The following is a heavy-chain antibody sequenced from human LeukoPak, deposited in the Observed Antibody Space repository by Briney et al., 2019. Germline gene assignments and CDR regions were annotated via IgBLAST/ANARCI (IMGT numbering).Heavy chain of an antibody. D-gene: IGHD2-8*01. V-gene: IGHV1-2*02. CDR1: GYTFTGHY. CDR3: ARVDYCTKGVCINFDL. Sequence: ASVKVSCKASGYTFTGHYIHWIRQAPGQGLEWMGWINPNSGGTKYAQKFQGRLTVTRDTSTSTAYMELSGLRADVAAAYCCARVDYCTKGVCINFDLWGQGTLVTVSS. CDR2: INPNSGGT. J-gene: IGHJ4*02.